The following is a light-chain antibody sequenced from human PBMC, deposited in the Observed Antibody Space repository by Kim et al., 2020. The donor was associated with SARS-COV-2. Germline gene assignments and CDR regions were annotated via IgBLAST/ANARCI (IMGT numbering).Light chain of an antibody. J-gene: IGLJ3*02. CDR3: NSRDSSGSHGV. CDR1: RLRNYF. Sequence: AFGQTVRITCQGDRLRNYFASWYQQKTGQAPVLVIYGRNNRPSGIADRFSGSRSGDTATLTITGAQAEDDADYYCNSRDSSGSHGVFGGGTKVTVL. V-gene: IGLV3-19*01. CDR2: GRN.